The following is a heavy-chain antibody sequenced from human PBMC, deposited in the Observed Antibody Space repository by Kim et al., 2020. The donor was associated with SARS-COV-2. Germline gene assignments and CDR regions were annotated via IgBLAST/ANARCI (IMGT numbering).Heavy chain of an antibody. J-gene: IGHJ5*02. Sequence: RTNYNPSLKSRITTSVDTSKKQFSLKLKSVTAADSAVYYCAIRRTNWFDPWGQGTLVTVSS. CDR3: AIRRTNWFDP. CDR2: RT. V-gene: IGHV4-34*01.